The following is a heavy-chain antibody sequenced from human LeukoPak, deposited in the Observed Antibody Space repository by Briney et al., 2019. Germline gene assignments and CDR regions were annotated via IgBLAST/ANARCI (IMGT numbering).Heavy chain of an antibody. D-gene: IGHD1-7*01. J-gene: IGHJ6*02. CDR2: IYYSGSA. CDR1: GGSISSYY. V-gene: IGHV4-59*01. Sequence: SETLSLTCTVSGGSISSYYWSWIRQPPGKGLEWIGYIYYSGSANYNPSLKSRVTISVDTSKNQFSLKLSSVTAADTAVYYCARGWNCGHYYYCYGMDVWGQGTTVTVSS. CDR3: ARGWNCGHYYYCYGMDV.